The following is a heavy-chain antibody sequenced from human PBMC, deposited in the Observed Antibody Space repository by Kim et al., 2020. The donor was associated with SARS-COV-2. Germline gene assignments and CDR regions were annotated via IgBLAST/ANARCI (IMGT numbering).Heavy chain of an antibody. CDR2: ISSSAINM. CDR3: ARVHWYWNSLASYYYYY. CDR1: GFTFGDYY. V-gene: IGHV3-11*01. Sequence: GGSLRLSCAASGFTFGDYYMSWIRQAPGKGLEWVAYISSSAINMYYADSVKGRFTISRDNAKNSLYLQVNSLRAEDTAVYYCARVHWYWNSLASYYYYY. D-gene: IGHD1-1*01. J-gene: IGHJ6*03.